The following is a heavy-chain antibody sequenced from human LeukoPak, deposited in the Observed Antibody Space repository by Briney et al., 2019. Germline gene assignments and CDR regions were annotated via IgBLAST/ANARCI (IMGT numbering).Heavy chain of an antibody. D-gene: IGHD1-1*01. CDR3: ARGKWNDLSPFDY. Sequence: ASVKVSCKSSGYTFTSYDINWVRQATGQGLEWMGWMNPNSGNTGYAQKFQGRVTITRNTSIGTPYMELSSLRSEDTAVYYCARGKWNDLSPFDYWGQGTLVTVSS. CDR2: MNPNSGNT. V-gene: IGHV1-8*03. CDR1: GYTFTSYD. J-gene: IGHJ4*02.